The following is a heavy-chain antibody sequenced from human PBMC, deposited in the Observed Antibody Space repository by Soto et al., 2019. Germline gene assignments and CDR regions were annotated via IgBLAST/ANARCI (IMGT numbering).Heavy chain of an antibody. J-gene: IGHJ4*02. CDR1: GFTFSSYA. V-gene: IGHV3-23*01. Sequence: GGSLRLSCAASGFTFSSYAMSWVRQAPGKGLEWVSAISGSGGSTYYADSVKGRFTISRDNSKNTLYLQMNSLRAEDTAVYYCAKDPYYYDSSGYRFNWGQGTLVTVSS. CDR3: AKDPYYYDSSGYRFN. CDR2: ISGSGGST. D-gene: IGHD3-22*01.